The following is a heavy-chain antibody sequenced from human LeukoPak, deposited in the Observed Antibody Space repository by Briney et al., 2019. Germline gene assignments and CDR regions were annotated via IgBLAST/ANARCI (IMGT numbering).Heavy chain of an antibody. V-gene: IGHV4-4*09. Sequence: PSETLSRTCTVSGGSSSGYFWSWIRQPPGKGPEWIGYIYSTGTTNYSPSLSSRVTISVDTSKNQLSLNLRFVTATDTAVYHCARHNPPPTGFCSGTSCFMSGSQYFYMDVWGKGTSVTVS. J-gene: IGHJ6*03. D-gene: IGHD2-2*01. CDR2: IYSTGTT. CDR1: GGSSSGYF. CDR3: ARHNPPPTGFCSGTSCFMSGSQYFYMDV.